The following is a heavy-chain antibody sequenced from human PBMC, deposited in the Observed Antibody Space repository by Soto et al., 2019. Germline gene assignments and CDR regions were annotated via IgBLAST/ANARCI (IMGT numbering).Heavy chain of an antibody. CDR1: GFTFTSYS. J-gene: IGHJ5*02. CDR2: ISSTSATI. CDR3: ARAKSLEYNWFDT. V-gene: IGHV3-48*01. Sequence: GGSLRLSCTSSGFTFTSYSINLVRQAPGQGLEWISYISSTSATIYYAESVRGRFTVSRDNAKNSVYLQMNSLRAEDTAVYFCARAKSLEYNWFDTWGQGTPVTVSS.